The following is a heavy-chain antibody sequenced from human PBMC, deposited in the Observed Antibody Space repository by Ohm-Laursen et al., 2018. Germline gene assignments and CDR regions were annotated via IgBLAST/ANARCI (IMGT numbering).Heavy chain of an antibody. CDR2: IYYSGST. CDR3: ARAQGDSSGSRFGEFDY. J-gene: IGHJ4*02. Sequence: TLSLTCTVSGGSISSGDYYWSWIRQHPGKGLEWIGYIYYSGSTYYNPSLKSRVTISVDTSKNQFSLKLSSVTAADTAVYYCARAQGDSSGSRFGEFDYWGQGTLVTVSS. D-gene: IGHD3-22*01. CDR1: GGSISSGDYY. V-gene: IGHV4-31*03.